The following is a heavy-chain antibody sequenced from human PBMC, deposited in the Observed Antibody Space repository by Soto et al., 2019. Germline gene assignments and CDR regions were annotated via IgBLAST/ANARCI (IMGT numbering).Heavy chain of an antibody. CDR2: IYHSGST. V-gene: IGHV4-4*02. CDR3: ARLFFDIVVVPAAQYYYYGMDV. J-gene: IGHJ6*02. D-gene: IGHD2-2*01. CDR1: GGSISSSNW. Sequence: SETLSLTCAVSGGSISSSNWWSWVRQPPGKGLEWIGEIYHSGSTNYNPSLKSRVTISVDKSKNQFSLKLSPVTAADTAVYYCARLFFDIVVVPAAQYYYYGMDVWGQGTTVTVSS.